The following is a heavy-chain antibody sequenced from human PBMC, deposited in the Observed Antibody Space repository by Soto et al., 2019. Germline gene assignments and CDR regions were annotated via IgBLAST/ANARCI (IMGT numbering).Heavy chain of an antibody. CDR3: AKDRSCRYLSGLYFDF. V-gene: IGHV3-23*01. CDR1: GFTFGTVA. J-gene: IGHJ4*02. CDR2: IAIGSFDS. D-gene: IGHD3-9*01. Sequence: EVQLLESGGGLVEPGGSLRLSCVASGFTFGTVAMTWVRQAPGKGLEWVSSIAIGSFDSYYAPSVKGRFTTSRDDSKNTLCLQMHSLRADDTAFYYCAKDRSCRYLSGLYFDFWGPGSVVTVSS.